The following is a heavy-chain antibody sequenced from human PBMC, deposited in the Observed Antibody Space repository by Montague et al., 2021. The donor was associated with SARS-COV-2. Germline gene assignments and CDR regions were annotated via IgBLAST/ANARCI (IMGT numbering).Heavy chain of an antibody. V-gene: IGHV4-34*01. CDR1: GGSFSGYY. CDR2: INHSGTT. J-gene: IGHJ5*02. D-gene: IGHD2-2*01. CDR3: ARGGRGSRYHLLSGTWFDP. Sequence: SETLSLTCAVYGGSFSGYYWSWIRQSPGKGLEWIGEINHSGTTNYNPSLKSRVIISADTSENQFSLKTSSVTAADTAVYYCARGGRGSRYHLLSGTWFDPWGQGTLVTVSS.